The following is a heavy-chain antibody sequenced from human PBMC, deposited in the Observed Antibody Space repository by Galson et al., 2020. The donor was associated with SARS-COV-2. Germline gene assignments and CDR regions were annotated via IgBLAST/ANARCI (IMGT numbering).Heavy chain of an antibody. CDR1: GFTFRNAW. Sequence: GGSLRLSCTASGFTFRNAWMTWVRQAPGKGLEWVGRIKSNADGGTADYAAPVKGRLTILRDDSKNTLYLQMKSLKTEDTAVYYCTSHYGLGPSAFGSWGQGSLVTVSS. CDR2: IKSNADGGTA. J-gene: IGHJ5*01. CDR3: TSHYGLGPSAFGS. V-gene: IGHV3-15*01. D-gene: IGHD3-10*01.